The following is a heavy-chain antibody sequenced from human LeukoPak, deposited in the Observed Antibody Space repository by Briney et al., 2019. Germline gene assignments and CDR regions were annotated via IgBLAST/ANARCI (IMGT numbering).Heavy chain of an antibody. V-gene: IGHV1-46*01. CDR2: INPSGGST. CDR1: GYTFTSYY. CDR3: ATPLPLLSRTYYYYYMDV. J-gene: IGHJ6*03. D-gene: IGHD2-2*01. Sequence: ASVKVSCKASGYTFTSYYMHWVRQAPGQGLEWMGIINPSGGSTSYAQKFQGRVTMTRDTSTSTVHMELSSLRSEDTAVYYCATPLPLLSRTYYYYYMDVWGKGTTVTVSS.